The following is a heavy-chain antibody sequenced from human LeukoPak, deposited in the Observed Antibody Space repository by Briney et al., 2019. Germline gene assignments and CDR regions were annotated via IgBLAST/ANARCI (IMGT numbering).Heavy chain of an antibody. CDR3: ARAGLRYFDWSEFDY. J-gene: IGHJ4*02. CDR2: IYYSGSA. Sequence: SETLSLTCTVSGGSISSYYWSWIRQPPGKGLEWIGYIYYSGSANYNPSLKSRGTISVATSKNQFSLKLSSVTAADTAVYYRARAGLRYFDWSEFDYWGQGTLVTVSS. D-gene: IGHD3-9*01. CDR1: GGSISSYY. V-gene: IGHV4-59*01.